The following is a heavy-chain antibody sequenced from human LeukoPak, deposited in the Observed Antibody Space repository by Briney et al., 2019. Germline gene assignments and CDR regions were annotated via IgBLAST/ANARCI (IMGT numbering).Heavy chain of an antibody. D-gene: IGHD4-17*01. V-gene: IGHV3-53*01. Sequence: GGSLRLSCAASGFTVSSNYMSWVRQAPGKGPEWVSVIYSGDSTYYADSVKGRFTISRDNSKNTLYLQMNSLRAEDTAVYYCARTVGYGDYHWFDPWGQGTLVTVSS. CDR1: GFTVSSNY. J-gene: IGHJ5*02. CDR3: ARTVGYGDYHWFDP. CDR2: IYSGDST.